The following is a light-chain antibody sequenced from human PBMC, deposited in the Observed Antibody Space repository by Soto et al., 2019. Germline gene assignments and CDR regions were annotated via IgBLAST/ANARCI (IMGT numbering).Light chain of an antibody. CDR3: SSYTSSSTYV. Sequence: CTGTSSDVGSYNRVSWYQQPPGTAPKLLIYEVSNRPSGVPDRFSGSKSGNTASLTISGLQAEDEADYYCSSYTSSSTYVFGSGTKVTVL. CDR2: EVS. CDR1: SSDVGSYNR. V-gene: IGLV2-18*02. J-gene: IGLJ1*01.